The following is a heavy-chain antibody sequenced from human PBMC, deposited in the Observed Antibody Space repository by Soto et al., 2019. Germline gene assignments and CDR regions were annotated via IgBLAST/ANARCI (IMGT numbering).Heavy chain of an antibody. D-gene: IGHD2-8*01. V-gene: IGHV1-2*02. CDR1: GYTITGYY. Sequence: QVQLVQSGAEVKKPGASVKVSCKASGYTITGYYMHWVRQAPGQGLEWMGWINPNSGGTNYAQKFQGRVTMTRDTSISTAYMELSRLRSDDTAVYYCAIGPSVYVIRDPPYYYYGMDVWGEGTTVTVSS. J-gene: IGHJ6*04. CDR3: AIGPSVYVIRDPPYYYYGMDV. CDR2: INPNSGGT.